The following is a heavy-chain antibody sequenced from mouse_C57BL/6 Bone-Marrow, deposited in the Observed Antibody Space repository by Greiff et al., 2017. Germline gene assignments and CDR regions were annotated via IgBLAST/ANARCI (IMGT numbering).Heavy chain of an antibody. J-gene: IGHJ2*01. CDR3: ASRRAGTSDY. CDR2: IHPNSGST. Sequence: QVHVKQPGAELVKPGASVKLSCKASGYTFTSYWMHWVKQRPGQGLEWIGMIHPNSGSTNYNEKFKSKATLTVDKSSSTAYMQLSSLTSEDSAVYYCASRRAGTSDYWGQGTTLTVSS. V-gene: IGHV1-64*01. CDR1: GYTFTSYW. D-gene: IGHD3-1*01.